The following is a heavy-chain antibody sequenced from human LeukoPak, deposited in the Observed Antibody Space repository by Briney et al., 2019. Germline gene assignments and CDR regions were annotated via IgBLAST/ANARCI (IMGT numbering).Heavy chain of an antibody. CDR2: IYYSGST. J-gene: IGHJ4*02. V-gene: IGHV4-59*12. CDR1: GGSISGYY. CDR3: ARGVRWLQLSYFDY. D-gene: IGHD5-24*01. Sequence: PSETLSLTCTVSGGSISGYYWSCVRQPPGKGLEWIGYIYYSGSTYYNPSLKSRVTISVDTSKNQFSLKLSSVTAADTAVYYCARGVRWLQLSYFDYWGQGTLVTVSS.